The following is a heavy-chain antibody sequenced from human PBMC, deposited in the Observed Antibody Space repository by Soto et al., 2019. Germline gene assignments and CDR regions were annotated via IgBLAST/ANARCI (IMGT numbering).Heavy chain of an antibody. D-gene: IGHD3-10*01. CDR2: IYYSGST. J-gene: IGHJ5*02. CDR1: GDSISSGGYY. V-gene: IGHV4-31*03. CDR3: ARFGELLHPGGIDP. Sequence: TLSLTCTVSGDSISSGGYYWSWIRQHPGKGLEWIGYIYYSGSTYYNPSLKSRVAISVDTSKNQFSLKLSSVTAADTAVYYCARFGELLHPGGIDPWGQGSLVTVSS.